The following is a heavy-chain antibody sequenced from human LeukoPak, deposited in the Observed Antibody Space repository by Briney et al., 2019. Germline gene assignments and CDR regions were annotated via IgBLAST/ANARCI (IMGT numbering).Heavy chain of an antibody. Sequence: SETLSLTCTVSGGSVSSGSYYWSWIRQPPGKGLEWIVYIYYSGGINYNPSLKSRVTISVNTTKNQFSQKLSSVTAADTAVYYCARSHHTYFYDSCGLLHDYWGQGTLVTVSS. V-gene: IGHV4-61*01. CDR2: IYYSGGI. J-gene: IGHJ4*02. D-gene: IGHD3-22*01. CDR1: GGSVSSGSYY. CDR3: ARSHHTYFYDSCGLLHDY.